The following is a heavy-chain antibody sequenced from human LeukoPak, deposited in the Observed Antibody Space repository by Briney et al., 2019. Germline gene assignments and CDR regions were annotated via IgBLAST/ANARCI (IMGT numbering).Heavy chain of an antibody. Sequence: QPGRSLRLSCTASGFTFGVYAMSWVRQAPGKGLEWVGFIRSKAYGGTTEYAASVKGRFTISRDDSKSIAYLQMNSLKTEDTAVYYCSRGGGYYDSSGYYNGYWGQGTLVTVSS. J-gene: IGHJ4*02. CDR1: GFTFGVYA. D-gene: IGHD3-22*01. CDR3: SRGGGYYDSSGYYNGY. V-gene: IGHV3-49*04. CDR2: IRSKAYGGTT.